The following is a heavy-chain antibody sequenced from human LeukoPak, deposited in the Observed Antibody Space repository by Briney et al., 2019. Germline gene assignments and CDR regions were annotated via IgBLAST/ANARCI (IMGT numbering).Heavy chain of an antibody. CDR3: ARRAGAYSHPYDY. V-gene: IGHV3-74*01. Sequence: GGSLRLSCEASDFTFSNFWMHWVRQVPGKGLVWVSRINGDGSSVSYADSVKGRFTISRDNSKNTLYLQMNSLRAEDTAVYYCARRAGAYSHPYDYWGQGTLVTVSS. D-gene: IGHD4/OR15-4a*01. CDR1: DFTFSNFW. CDR2: INGDGSSV. J-gene: IGHJ4*02.